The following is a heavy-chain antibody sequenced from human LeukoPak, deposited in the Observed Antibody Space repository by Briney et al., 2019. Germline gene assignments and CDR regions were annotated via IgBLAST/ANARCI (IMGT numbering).Heavy chain of an antibody. Sequence: SETLSLTCAVYGGSFNGYYWSWIRQPPGKGLEWIGEINHSGSTNYNPSLKSRVTISVDTSKNQFSQKLSSVTAADTAVYCCARGGSIAARPVDYWGQGTLVTVSS. V-gene: IGHV4-34*01. CDR2: INHSGST. J-gene: IGHJ4*02. CDR3: ARGGSIAARPVDY. D-gene: IGHD6-6*01. CDR1: GGSFNGYY.